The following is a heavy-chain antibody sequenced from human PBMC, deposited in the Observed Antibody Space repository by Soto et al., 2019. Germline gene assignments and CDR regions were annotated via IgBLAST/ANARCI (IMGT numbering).Heavy chain of an antibody. CDR2: IYYSGST. CDR1: GGSISSYY. D-gene: IGHD6-19*01. V-gene: IGHV4-59*01. CDR3: ARAPTRDSSGRYDLIWFDR. Sequence: SETLSLTCTVSGGSISSYYWCLIRQPPGKGLEWIGYIYYSGSTNYNPSLKSRVTISVDTSKNQFSLKLSSATAADTAVYYCARAPTRDSSGRYDLIWFDRWGQGTLVTVSS. J-gene: IGHJ5*02.